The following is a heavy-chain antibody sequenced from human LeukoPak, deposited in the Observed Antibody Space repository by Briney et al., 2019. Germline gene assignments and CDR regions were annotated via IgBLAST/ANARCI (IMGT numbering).Heavy chain of an antibody. CDR3: ASPGLMVTGWFDP. J-gene: IGHJ5*02. CDR2: IYPGNSNT. CDR1: GSNFINYW. Sequence: KLGGSLQITCQGSGSNFINYWIAWGRQEHGKGVEGMGIIYPGNSNTRYSPSFQGQVTISADQSVSTAYLQWSSLKASDTAVYYCASPGLMVTGWFDPWGQGTLVTVSS. V-gene: IGHV5-51*01. D-gene: IGHD5-18*01.